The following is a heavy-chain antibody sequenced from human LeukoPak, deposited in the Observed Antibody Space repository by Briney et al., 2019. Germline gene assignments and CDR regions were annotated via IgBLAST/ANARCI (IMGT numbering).Heavy chain of an antibody. D-gene: IGHD2-15*01. CDR2: TSSSEDGK. V-gene: IGHV3-23*01. CDR1: GFTFSSYA. J-gene: IGHJ4*02. CDR3: AKAPVTSCRGAFCYPFDS. Sequence: GGSLRLSCAASGFTFSSYAMSWVRRAPGKGLEWVSATSSSEDGKYYADSVRGRFTISRDNSRNTMYLQMNSLRAEDAAVYYCAKAPVTSCRGAFCYPFDSWGQGTLVTVSS.